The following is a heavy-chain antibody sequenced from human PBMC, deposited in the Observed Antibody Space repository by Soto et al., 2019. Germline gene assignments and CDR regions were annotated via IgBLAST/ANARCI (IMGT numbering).Heavy chain of an antibody. V-gene: IGHV3-23*01. Sequence: GGSLRLSCSASGFTFDAYAMSWVRQAPGKGLEWVSSIGSSGGNTYYAAAVRGRFTISRDNARNTVDLQINTLRAEDTAVYFWAKRPPDNINPLAPGGQEPLVTVSS. CDR1: GFTFDAYA. CDR2: IGSSGGNT. CDR3: AKRPPDNINPLAP. J-gene: IGHJ5*02. D-gene: IGHD1-1*01.